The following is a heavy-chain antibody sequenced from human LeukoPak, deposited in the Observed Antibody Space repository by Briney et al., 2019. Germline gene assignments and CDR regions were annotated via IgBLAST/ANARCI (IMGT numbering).Heavy chain of an antibody. CDR1: GGSFSGYY. J-gene: IGHJ4*02. D-gene: IGHD2-2*01. Sequence: SETLSLTCAVYGGSFSGYYWSWIRQPPGKGLEWIGEINHSGSTNYNPSLKSRVTISVDTSKNQLSLKLSSVTAADTAVYYCARVGRTAKPGRYWGQGTLVTVSS. CDR2: INHSGST. CDR3: ARVGRTAKPGRY. V-gene: IGHV4-34*01.